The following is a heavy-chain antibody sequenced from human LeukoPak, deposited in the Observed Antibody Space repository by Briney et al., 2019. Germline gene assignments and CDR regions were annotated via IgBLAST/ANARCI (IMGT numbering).Heavy chain of an antibody. D-gene: IGHD3-10*01. CDR2: IRSKAYGGTT. CDR1: GFTFGDYA. Sequence: QSGGSLRLSCTASGFTFGDYAMSWVRQARGKGREWVGFIRSKAYGGTTEHDASVKGRFTMSRDDSKSIAYLQMNSLKTEDTAVYYCTRFMVRGVIIYMDVWGKGTTVTVSS. CDR3: TRFMVRGVIIYMDV. J-gene: IGHJ6*03. V-gene: IGHV3-49*04.